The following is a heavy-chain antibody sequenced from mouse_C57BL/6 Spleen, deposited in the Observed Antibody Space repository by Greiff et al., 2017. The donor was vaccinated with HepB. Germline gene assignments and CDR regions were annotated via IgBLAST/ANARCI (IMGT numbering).Heavy chain of an antibody. Sequence: EVMLVESGGGLVQPGGSLKLSCAASGFTFSDYGMAWVRQAPRKGPEWVAFISNLAYSIYYADTVTGRFTISRENAKNTLYLEMSSLRSEDTAMYYCARRGYYYGSSPWFAYWGQGTLVTVSA. D-gene: IGHD1-1*01. J-gene: IGHJ3*01. V-gene: IGHV5-15*04. CDR2: ISNLAYSI. CDR3: ARRGYYYGSSPWFAY. CDR1: GFTFSDYG.